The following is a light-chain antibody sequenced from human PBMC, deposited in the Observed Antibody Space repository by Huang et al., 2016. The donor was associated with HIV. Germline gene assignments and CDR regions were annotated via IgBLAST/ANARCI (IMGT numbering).Light chain of an antibody. CDR1: QNIFSY. J-gene: IGKJ1*01. Sequence: IEMTQSPSSLSASIGDRVTITCRASQNIFSYLNWYQQKPGRAPDLLISAASSVRRGVPSRFSGSGSGTDFTLTINSLQPEDFATYFCQQSFATPQTFGQGTTVDIK. CDR3: QQSFATPQT. V-gene: IGKV1-39*01. CDR2: AAS.